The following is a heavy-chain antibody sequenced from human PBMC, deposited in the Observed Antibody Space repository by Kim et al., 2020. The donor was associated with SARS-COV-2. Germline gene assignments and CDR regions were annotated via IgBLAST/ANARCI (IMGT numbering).Heavy chain of an antibody. CDR3: ARTYYYDSSGYYTLDY. D-gene: IGHD3-22*01. V-gene: IGHV1-3*01. J-gene: IGHJ4*02. CDR2: INAGNGNT. Sequence: ASVKVSCKASGYTFTSYAMHWVRQAPGQRLEWMGWINAGNGNTKYSQKFQGRVTITRDTSASTAYMELSSLRSEDTAVYYCARTYYYDSSGYYTLDYWGQGTLVTVSS. CDR1: GYTFTSYA.